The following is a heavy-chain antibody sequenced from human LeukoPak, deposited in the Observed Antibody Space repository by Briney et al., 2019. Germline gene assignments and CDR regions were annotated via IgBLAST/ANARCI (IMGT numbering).Heavy chain of an antibody. V-gene: IGHV3-7*01. J-gene: IGHJ5*02. D-gene: IGHD2-2*01. CDR2: INGDGSQT. CDR1: GFRFSDYY. Sequence: GGSLRLSCAASGFRFSDYYMSWVRQAPGKGLQWVANINGDGSQTYSLDSVKGRFTISRDNAKNSLYLQVSSLRVEDTAVYYCARVRASSPQPEFDPWGQGTLVTVSS. CDR3: ARVRASSPQPEFDP.